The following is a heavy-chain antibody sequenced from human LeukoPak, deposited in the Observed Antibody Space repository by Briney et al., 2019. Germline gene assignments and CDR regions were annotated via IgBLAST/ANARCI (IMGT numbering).Heavy chain of an antibody. CDR1: GGSISSNNYY. CDR3: ARVYYYDSSGHWNYFDY. J-gene: IGHJ4*02. CDR2: IYYSGSI. D-gene: IGHD3-22*01. Sequence: KPSETLALTCTVSGGSISSNNYYWGWIRQPPGKGLEWSGNIYYSGSIYYNPSLKSRVTMSVDTSKHQFSLNLSSVTAADTAVYYCARVYYYDSSGHWNYFDYWGQGTLVTVSS. V-gene: IGHV4-39*01.